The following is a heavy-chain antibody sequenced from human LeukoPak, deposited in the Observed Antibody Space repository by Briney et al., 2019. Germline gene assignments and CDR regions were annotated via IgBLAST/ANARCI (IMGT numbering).Heavy chain of an antibody. D-gene: IGHD5-18*01. CDR3: ARGGGPGYSYGYDY. V-gene: IGHV4-59*01. Sequence: SETLSLTCTVSGGSISSYPWSWIRQPPGKGLEWIGYIYYSGSTNYNPSLKSRVTISVDTSKNQFSLKLSPVTAADTAVYYCARGGGPGYSYGYDYWGQGTLVTVSS. CDR1: GGSISSYP. J-gene: IGHJ4*02. CDR2: IYYSGST.